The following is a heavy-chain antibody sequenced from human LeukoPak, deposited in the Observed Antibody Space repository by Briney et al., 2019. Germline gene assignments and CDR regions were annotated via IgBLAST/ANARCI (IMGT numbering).Heavy chain of an antibody. V-gene: IGHV3-7*01. CDR3: ARDGGYDFGFYFDY. J-gene: IGHJ4*02. CDR1: GFPFSSYW. CDR2: IKQDGSDK. D-gene: IGHD5-12*01. Sequence: PGGSLRLSCAASGFPFSSYWMSWVRQAPGKGLEWVANIKQDGSDKYYVDSVKGRFTISRDNAKNSLYLQLNSLRADDTAVYYCARDGGYDFGFYFDYWGQGTLVTVSS.